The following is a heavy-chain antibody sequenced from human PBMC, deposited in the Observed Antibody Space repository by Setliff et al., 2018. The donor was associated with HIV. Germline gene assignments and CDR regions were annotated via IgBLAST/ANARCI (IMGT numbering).Heavy chain of an antibody. CDR3: VTSSSWSSRLNF. CDR1: GGSLSGHY. Sequence: SETLSLTCAVYGGSLSGHYWTWIRQPPGEGLEWIGEINHSGKTNYNPSLKSRVTISVDTSKNQFSLKLTSVTAADTAVYYCVTSSSWSSRLNFWGPGMLVTVSS. J-gene: IGHJ4*02. CDR2: INHSGKT. V-gene: IGHV4-34*01. D-gene: IGHD2-2*01.